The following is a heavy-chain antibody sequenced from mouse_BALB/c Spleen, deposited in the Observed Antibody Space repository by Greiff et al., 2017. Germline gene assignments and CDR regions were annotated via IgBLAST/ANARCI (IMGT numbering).Heavy chain of an antibody. D-gene: IGHD2-12*01. CDR1: GYTFTSYW. Sequence: QVQLKQSGAELAKPGASVKMSCKASGYTFTSYWMHWVKQRPGQGLEWIGYINPSTGYTEYNQKFKDKATLTADKSSSTAYMQLSSLTSEDSAVYYCARQAYDGFAYWGQGTLVTVSA. V-gene: IGHV1-7*01. J-gene: IGHJ3*01. CDR2: INPSTGYT. CDR3: ARQAYDGFAY.